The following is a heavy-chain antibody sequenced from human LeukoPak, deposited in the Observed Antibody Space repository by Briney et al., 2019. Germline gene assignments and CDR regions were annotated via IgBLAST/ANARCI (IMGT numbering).Heavy chain of an antibody. CDR2: IYHSGTT. V-gene: IGHV4-38-2*01. CDR1: GYSISSGYY. CDR3: ARQGGSNSPYYYYYMDV. D-gene: IGHD6-13*01. J-gene: IGHJ6*03. Sequence: SETLSLTCAVSGYSISSGYYWGWFRPPPGKGPEWIGSIYHSGTTYYNPSLKSRVTISVDTSKNQFSLMISSVTAADTAVYYCARQGGSNSPYYYYYMDVWGKGTTVTVSS.